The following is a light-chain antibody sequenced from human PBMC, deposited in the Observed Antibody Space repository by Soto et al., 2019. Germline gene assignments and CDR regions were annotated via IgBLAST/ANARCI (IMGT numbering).Light chain of an antibody. J-gene: IGKJ1*01. CDR3: QQYNNWPRT. V-gene: IGKV3-15*01. CDR2: GAS. CDR1: QSVNSN. Sequence: EIAMTQSPATLSVSPGERATLSCRASQSVNSNLAWYQQKPGQAPRLLIYGASTRATGIPARFSGSGSGTEFTLTISSLQSEDFAVYYCQQYNNWPRTFGQGTKVDIK.